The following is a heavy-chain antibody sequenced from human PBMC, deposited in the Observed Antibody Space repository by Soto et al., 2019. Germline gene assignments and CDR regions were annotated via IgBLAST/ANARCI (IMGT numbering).Heavy chain of an antibody. CDR3: AKDPTGYCSGGSCSDVDY. J-gene: IGHJ4*02. Sequence: HPGGSLRLSCAASGFTFSSYAMSWVRQAPGKGLEWVSAISGSGGSTYYADSVKGRFTISRDNSKNTLYLQMNSLRAEDTAVYYCAKDPTGYCSGGSCSDVDYWGQGTLVTVSS. D-gene: IGHD2-15*01. V-gene: IGHV3-23*01. CDR1: GFTFSSYA. CDR2: ISGSGGST.